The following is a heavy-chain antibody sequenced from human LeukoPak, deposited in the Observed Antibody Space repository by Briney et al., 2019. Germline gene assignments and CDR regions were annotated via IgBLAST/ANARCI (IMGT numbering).Heavy chain of an antibody. CDR2: ISGSGGST. Sequence: GGSLRLSCAASGFTFSSYAMSWVRQAPGKGLEWVSAISGSGGSTYYADSVKGRFTISRDNSKNTLYLQMNSLRAEDTAVYYCAKGGEGIAAAGDYFDYWGQGTLVTVSS. J-gene: IGHJ4*02. V-gene: IGHV3-23*01. CDR3: AKGGEGIAAAGDYFDY. D-gene: IGHD6-13*01. CDR1: GFTFSSYA.